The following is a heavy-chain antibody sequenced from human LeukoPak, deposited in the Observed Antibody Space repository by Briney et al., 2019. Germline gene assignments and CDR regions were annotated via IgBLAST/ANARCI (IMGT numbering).Heavy chain of an antibody. Sequence: GGSLRLSCAASGFTFSSYAMSWVRQAPGKGLEWVSAISGSGGSTYYADSVKGRFTISRDNSKNTLYLQMNSLRAEDTAVYYCAKDLEWELLGGVDYWGQGTLVTVSS. CDR1: GFTFSSYA. J-gene: IGHJ4*02. V-gene: IGHV3-23*01. CDR3: AKDLEWELLGGVDY. CDR2: ISGSGGST. D-gene: IGHD1-26*01.